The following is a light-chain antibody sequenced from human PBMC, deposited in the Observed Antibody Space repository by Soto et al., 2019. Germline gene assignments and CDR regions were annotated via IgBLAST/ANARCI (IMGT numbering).Light chain of an antibody. J-gene: IGLJ1*01. CDR2: DVS. V-gene: IGLV2-11*02. CDR1: SSDVGGYNY. Sequence: QSALTQPRSVSGSPGQSVTISCTGTSSDVGGYNYVSWYQQHPGKAPKLMIYDVSKRPSGVPDRFSGSKSGNTASLTISGRHAEDEADYYCCSYAGSFYVFGTGAKVTVL. CDR3: CSYAGSFYV.